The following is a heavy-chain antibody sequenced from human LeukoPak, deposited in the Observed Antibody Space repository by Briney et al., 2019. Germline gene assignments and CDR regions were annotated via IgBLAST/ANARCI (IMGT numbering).Heavy chain of an antibody. J-gene: IGHJ4*02. V-gene: IGHV3-48*01. D-gene: IGHD3-10*01. Sequence: PGGSLRLSCAASGFTFSSYSMNWVRQAPGKGLEWVSYISSSSSTIYYVDSVKGRFTISRDNAKNSLYLQMNSLRAEDTAVYYCARGPLYGSEEGPNDYWGQGTLVTVSS. CDR1: GFTFSSYS. CDR2: ISSSSSTI. CDR3: ARGPLYGSEEGPNDY.